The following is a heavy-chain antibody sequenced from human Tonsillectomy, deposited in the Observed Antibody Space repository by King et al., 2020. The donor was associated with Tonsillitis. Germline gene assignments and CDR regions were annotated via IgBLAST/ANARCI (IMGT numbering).Heavy chain of an antibody. CDR3: AKDGGGWYTSGWYYFDY. D-gene: IGHD6-19*01. J-gene: IGHJ4*02. CDR2: LSGSGSNT. CDR1: GFTFNNYA. Sequence: VQLVESGGGLVQPGGSLRLPCAASGFTFNNYAMSWVRQAPGKGLEWVSSLSGSGSNTYYADSVKGRFTISRDNSKNTLYLQLNSLRAEDTAVYYCAKDGGGWYTSGWYYFDYWGQGTLVTVSP. V-gene: IGHV3-23*04.